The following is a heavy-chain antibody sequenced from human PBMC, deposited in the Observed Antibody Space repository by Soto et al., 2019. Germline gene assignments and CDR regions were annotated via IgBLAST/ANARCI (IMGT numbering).Heavy chain of an antibody. Sequence: GGSLRLSCAASGFIFSTYAIHWVRQAPGKGPEWVAVISHDGSNKYHTDSVRGRFTISRDNSENTVYLQMNSLRVEDTAVYYCARAKVNAAMAWDYKYYGMDVWGQGTTVTVSS. CDR2: ISHDGSNK. CDR3: ARAKVNAAMAWDYKYYGMDV. D-gene: IGHD5-18*01. J-gene: IGHJ6*02. V-gene: IGHV3-30-3*01. CDR1: GFIFSTYA.